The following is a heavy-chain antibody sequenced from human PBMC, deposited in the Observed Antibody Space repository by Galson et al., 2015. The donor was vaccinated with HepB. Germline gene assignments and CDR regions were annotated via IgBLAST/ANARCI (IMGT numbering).Heavy chain of an antibody. CDR1: GGTFSSYA. D-gene: IGHD6-13*01. CDR3: ARVLRIAAAGTADAFDI. Sequence: SVKVSCKASGGTFSSYAISWVRQAPGQGLEWMGWISAYNGNTNYAQKLQGRVTMTTDTSTSTAYMELRSLRSDDTAVYYCARVLRIAAAGTADAFDIWGQGTMVTVSS. V-gene: IGHV1-18*01. CDR2: ISAYNGNT. J-gene: IGHJ3*02.